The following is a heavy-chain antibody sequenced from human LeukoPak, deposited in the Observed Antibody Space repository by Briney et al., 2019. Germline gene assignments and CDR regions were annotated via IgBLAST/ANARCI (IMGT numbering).Heavy chain of an antibody. CDR1: GFTFSNYS. CDR2: ISSGSTYI. V-gene: IGHV3-21*01. CDR3: ANDRGYSTSWYVGYYFDS. J-gene: IGHJ4*02. D-gene: IGHD6-13*01. Sequence: PGGSLRLSCAASGFTFSNYSMNWVRQAPGKGLEWVASISSGSTYIYYADSVKGRFTISRDNAKNSLYLHMNSLRAEDTAMYFCANDRGYSTSWYVGYYFDSWGQGTLVTVSS.